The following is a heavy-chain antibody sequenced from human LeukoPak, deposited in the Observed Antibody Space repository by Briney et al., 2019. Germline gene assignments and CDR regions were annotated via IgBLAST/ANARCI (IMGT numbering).Heavy chain of an antibody. CDR1: GFTFSSYA. CDR3: AKDWDRFGELLSLDY. Sequence: PGGSLRLSCAASGFTFSSYAMSWVRQAPGKGLEWVSAISGCGGSTYYADSVKGRFTISRDNSKNTLYLQMNSLRAEDTAVYYCAKDWDRFGELLSLDYWGQGTLVTVSS. D-gene: IGHD3-10*01. CDR2: ISGCGGST. J-gene: IGHJ4*02. V-gene: IGHV3-23*01.